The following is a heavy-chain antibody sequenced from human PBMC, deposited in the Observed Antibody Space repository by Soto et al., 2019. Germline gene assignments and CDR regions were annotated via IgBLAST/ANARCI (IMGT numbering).Heavy chain of an antibody. V-gene: IGHV3-23*01. CDR1: GFTFSSYA. Sequence: EVQLLESGGGLVQPGGSLRLSCAASGFTFSSYAMSWVRQAPGKGLEWVSAISGSGGSTYYADSVKGRFTISRDNSKNTRYLQMNSRRAEATAVYYCAKERPYSSRWYGYYWGQGTLVTVSS. J-gene: IGHJ4*02. CDR2: ISGSGGST. D-gene: IGHD6-13*01. CDR3: AKERPYSSRWYGYY.